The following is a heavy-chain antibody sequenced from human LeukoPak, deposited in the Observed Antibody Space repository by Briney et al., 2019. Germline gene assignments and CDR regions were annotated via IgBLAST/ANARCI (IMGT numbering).Heavy chain of an antibody. V-gene: IGHV1-46*01. D-gene: IGHD4-23*01. CDR2: INPSGGST. CDR1: GYTFTSYY. J-gene: IGHJ4*02. Sequence: ASVKVSCKASGYTFTSYYIHWVRQAPGQGLEWMGIINPSGGSTSYSQKFQGRVTMTRDMSTSTVYMELSSLRSEDTAVYYCALDQGYGGNSDGDYWGQGTLVTVPS. CDR3: ALDQGYGGNSDGDY.